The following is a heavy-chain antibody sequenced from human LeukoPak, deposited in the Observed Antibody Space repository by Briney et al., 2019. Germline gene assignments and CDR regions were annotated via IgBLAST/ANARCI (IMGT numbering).Heavy chain of an antibody. CDR3: ARIAWSSGWDNWFDP. Sequence: SETLSLTCTVSGGSIGSYYWSWIRQPPGKGLEWIGYIYYSGSTNYNPSLKSRVTISVDTSKNQFSLKLSSVTAADTAVYYCARIAWSSGWDNWFDPWGQGTLVTVSS. CDR1: GGSIGSYY. CDR2: IYYSGST. J-gene: IGHJ5*02. V-gene: IGHV4-59*01. D-gene: IGHD6-19*01.